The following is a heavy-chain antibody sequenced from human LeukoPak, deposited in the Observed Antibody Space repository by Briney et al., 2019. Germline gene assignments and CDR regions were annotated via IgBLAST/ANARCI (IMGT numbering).Heavy chain of an antibody. CDR3: ARSYWANWFDP. J-gene: IGHJ5*02. Sequence: GGSLRLSCAASGSTFSSYSMNWVRQAPGKGLEWVSSISSSSSYIYYADSVKGRFTISRDNAKNSLYLQMNSLRAEDTAVYYCARSYWANWFDPWGQGTLVTVSS. CDR1: GSTFSSYS. CDR2: ISSSSSYI. D-gene: IGHD2-21*01. V-gene: IGHV3-21*01.